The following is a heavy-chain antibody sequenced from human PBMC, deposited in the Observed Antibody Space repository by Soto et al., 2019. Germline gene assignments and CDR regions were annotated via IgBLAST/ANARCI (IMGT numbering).Heavy chain of an antibody. CDR3: ARVGRGTSGYFDY. CDR2: MNPNTGNA. CDR1: GYTFTSYD. D-gene: IGHD6-19*01. J-gene: IGHJ4*02. Sequence: QVQLVQSGAEVKKPGASVKVSCKASGYTFTSYDIHWVRQAPGQGLEWMGWMNPNTGNAASAQKFQGRVTMTRNTSISTAYMQLSSLRSEDTAVYFWARVGRGTSGYFDYWGQGTLVTVSS. V-gene: IGHV1-8*01.